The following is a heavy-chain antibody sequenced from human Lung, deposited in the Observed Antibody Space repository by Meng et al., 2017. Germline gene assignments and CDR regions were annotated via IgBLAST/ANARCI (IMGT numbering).Heavy chain of an antibody. V-gene: IGHV4-34*01. CDR3: ARGPTTMAHDFDY. Sequence: AHLQQWGAGLLKPSETLSPTCVVSGGSFSDYYWSWIRPPPGKGLEWIGEINHSGSTNYNPSLESRATISVDTSQNNLSLKLSSVTAADSAVYYCARGPTTMAHDFDYWGQGTLVTVSS. D-gene: IGHD4-11*01. J-gene: IGHJ4*02. CDR1: GGSFSDYY. CDR2: INHSGST.